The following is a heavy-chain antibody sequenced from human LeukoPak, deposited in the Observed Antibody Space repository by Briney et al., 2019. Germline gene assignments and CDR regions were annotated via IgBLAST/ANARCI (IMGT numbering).Heavy chain of an antibody. D-gene: IGHD4-17*01. V-gene: IGHV1-18*01. CDR1: GYTFTSYG. Sequence: GASVKVSCKASGYTFTSYGIAWVRQAPGQGLEWMGWISAYNGNTNFAQNLQGRVTMTTDTSTSTAYMELRSLRSDDTAVYYCAAQFGDYAPFDYWGQGTLVTVCS. CDR3: AAQFGDYAPFDY. J-gene: IGHJ4*02. CDR2: ISAYNGNT.